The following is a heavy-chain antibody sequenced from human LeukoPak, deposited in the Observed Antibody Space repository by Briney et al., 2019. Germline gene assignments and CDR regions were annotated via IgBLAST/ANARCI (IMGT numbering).Heavy chain of an antibody. V-gene: IGHV3-30*18. J-gene: IGHJ6*02. D-gene: IGHD1-1*01. CDR2: ISYDGSDK. Sequence: GGSLRLSCAASGFTFSSYDMHWVRQAPGKGLEWLAIISYDGSDKYYADSVKGRFTISRDISMNTLSLQMNSLRAEDTAVYYCAKDFSLERRPGGGYYYHYGMDVWGQGTTDTVSS. CDR3: AKDFSLERRPGGGYYYHYGMDV. CDR1: GFTFSSYD.